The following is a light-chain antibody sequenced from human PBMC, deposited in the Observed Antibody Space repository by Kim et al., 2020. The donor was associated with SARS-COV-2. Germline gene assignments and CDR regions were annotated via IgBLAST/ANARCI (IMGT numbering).Light chain of an antibody. CDR3: AAWDDSLSGQV. CDR2: RNN. CDR1: TPNLRSSY. J-gene: IGLJ1*01. Sequence: GHRVSCSYSGCTPNLRSSYVYWYQHLPETAPKLLIYRNNPRPSGGPDRFSGSKSGTSASLAISGLRSEDEADYYCAAWDDSLSGQVFGTGTKVTVL. V-gene: IGLV1-47*01.